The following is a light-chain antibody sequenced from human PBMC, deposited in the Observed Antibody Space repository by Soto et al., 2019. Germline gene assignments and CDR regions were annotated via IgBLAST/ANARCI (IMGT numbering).Light chain of an antibody. J-gene: IGLJ3*02. Sequence: QSALTQPRSVSGSPGQSVTISCTGTSSDVGGYNYVSWYQHHPGEAPKLMIYDVTKRPSGVPDRFSGSKSGNTASLTISGLQAEDEADYYCCSYAGSTTHMVFGGGTKVTVL. V-gene: IGLV2-11*01. CDR2: DVT. CDR3: CSYAGSTTHMV. CDR1: SSDVGGYNY.